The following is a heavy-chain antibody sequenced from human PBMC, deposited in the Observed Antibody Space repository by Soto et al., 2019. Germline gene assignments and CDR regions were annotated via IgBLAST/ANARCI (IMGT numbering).Heavy chain of an antibody. CDR2: IIPIFGTA. V-gene: IGHV1-69*12. CDR3: AREPGEVGGGLYVGGGVSYYYYGMDV. CDR1: GGTFSSYA. J-gene: IGHJ6*02. Sequence: QVQLVQSGAEVKKPGSSVKVSCKASGGTFSSYAISWVRQAPGQGLEWMGGIIPIFGTANYAQKFQGRVTITADESTSTAYMELSSLRSEDTAVYYCAREPGEVGGGLYVGGGVSYYYYGMDVWGQGTTVTVSS. D-gene: IGHD1-26*01.